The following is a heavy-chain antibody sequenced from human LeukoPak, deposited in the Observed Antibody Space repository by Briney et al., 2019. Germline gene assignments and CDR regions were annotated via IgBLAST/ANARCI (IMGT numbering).Heavy chain of an antibody. CDR1: GFTFSSYG. Sequence: GGSLRLSCAASGFTFSSYGMTWVRQAPGKGLEWVSAISGRGDSTYFADSVKGRFTISRDNSENTLYLQMNSLRSEDTALYYCARGFTSITGTTAIDFWGQGTLVTVSS. J-gene: IGHJ4*02. V-gene: IGHV3-23*01. D-gene: IGHD1-7*01. CDR3: ARGFTSITGTTAIDF. CDR2: ISGRGDST.